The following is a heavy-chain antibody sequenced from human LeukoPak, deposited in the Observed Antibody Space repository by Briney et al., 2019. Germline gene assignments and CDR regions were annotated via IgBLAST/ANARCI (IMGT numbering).Heavy chain of an antibody. J-gene: IGHJ4*02. D-gene: IGHD6-25*01. CDR1: GFTFDDYG. CDR3: AKGDRAADGYFDS. CDR2: ISGNSGSI. Sequence: PGGSLRLSCAASGFTFDDYGMHWFRQAPGKGLEWVSGISGNSGSIHFADSVKGRFTLSRDNAKNSLYLQMRSLRVEDTAFYYCAKGDRAADGYFDSWGQGTLVTVSS. V-gene: IGHV3-9*01.